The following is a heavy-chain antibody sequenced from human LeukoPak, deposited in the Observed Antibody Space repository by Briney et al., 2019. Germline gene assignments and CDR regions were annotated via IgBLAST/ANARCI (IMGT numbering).Heavy chain of an antibody. CDR2: ISYDGSNK. V-gene: IGHV3-30-3*01. CDR1: GFTFSSYA. D-gene: IGHD3-3*01. J-gene: IGHJ6*02. CDR3: ARDRLGYYDFWSGYGMDV. Sequence: GGSLRLSCAASGFTFSSYAMHWVRQALGKGLEWVAVISYDGSNKYYADSVKGRFTISRDNSKNTLYLQMNSLRAEDTAVYYCARDRLGYYDFWSGYGMDVWGQGTTVTVSS.